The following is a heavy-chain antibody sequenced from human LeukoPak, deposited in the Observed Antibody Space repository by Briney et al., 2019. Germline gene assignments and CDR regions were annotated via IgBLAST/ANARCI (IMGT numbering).Heavy chain of an antibody. J-gene: IGHJ5*02. CDR2: IYYSGST. CDR1: GGSISSYY. V-gene: IGHV4-59*08. D-gene: IGHD3-3*01. Sequence: SETLSLTCTVSGGSISSYYWSWIRQPPGKGLEWIGYIYYSGSTNYNPSLKSRVTISVDTSKNQFSLKLSSVTAADTAVYYCARVETQDYDFWSGYGNWFDPWGQGTLVTVSS. CDR3: ARVETQDYDFWSGYGNWFDP.